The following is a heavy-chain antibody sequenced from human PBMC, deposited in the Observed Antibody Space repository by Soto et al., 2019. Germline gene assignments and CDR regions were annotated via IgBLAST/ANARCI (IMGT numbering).Heavy chain of an antibody. J-gene: IGHJ6*02. V-gene: IGHV3-15*01. CDR2: IKSKTDGGTT. CDR1: GFTFSNAW. D-gene: IGHD3-9*01. CDR3: TALGILTGYYGTYYYYGMDV. Sequence: GGSLRLSCAASGFTFSNAWMIWVRQAPGKGLEWVGRIKSKTDGGTTDYAAPVKGRFTISRDDSKNTLYLQMNSLKTEDTAVYYCTALGILTGYYGTYYYYGMDVWGQGTTVTVSS.